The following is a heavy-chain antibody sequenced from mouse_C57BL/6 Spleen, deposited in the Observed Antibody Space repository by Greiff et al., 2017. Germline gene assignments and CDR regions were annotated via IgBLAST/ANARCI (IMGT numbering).Heavy chain of an antibody. CDR3: ARWGDAMYY. Sequence: VQLQQSGPELVKPGASVKISCKASGYAFSSSWMNWVKQRPGKGLEWIGRIYPGDGDTNYNGKFKGKATLTADKSSSTAYMQLSSLTSEDSAVYFCARWGDAMYYWGQGTSVTVSS. CDR1: GYAFSSSW. V-gene: IGHV1-82*01. J-gene: IGHJ4*01. CDR2: IYPGDGDT.